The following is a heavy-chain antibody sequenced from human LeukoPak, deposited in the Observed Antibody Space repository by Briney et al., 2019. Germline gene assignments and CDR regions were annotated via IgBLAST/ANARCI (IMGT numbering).Heavy chain of an antibody. Sequence: GASVKVSCKASGYTFTSYGISWVRQAPGQGLERMGWINVYNGDTHFAPRLRGRVTMTRNTSISTAYMELSSLRSEDTAVYYCARCPVGGTCVWGQGTLVTVSS. CDR3: ARCPVGGTCV. J-gene: IGHJ4*02. V-gene: IGHV1-18*01. D-gene: IGHD4-23*01. CDR2: INVYNGDT. CDR1: GYTFTSYG.